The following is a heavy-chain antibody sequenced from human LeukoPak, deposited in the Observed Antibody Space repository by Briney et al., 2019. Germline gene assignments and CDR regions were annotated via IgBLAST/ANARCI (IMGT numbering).Heavy chain of an antibody. CDR2: ISHDGSSK. D-gene: IGHD6-13*01. CDR1: GFTFSRSG. CDR3: AKDRSSTWSIDY. Sequence: GRSLRLSCVASGFTFSRSGMHWVRQAPGNWLDVVAVISHDGSSKHCADSVKGRFTISRDNSKNTLYLQMNSLRTEDTAVYYCAKDRSSTWSIDYWGQGTLVTVSS. J-gene: IGHJ4*02. V-gene: IGHV3-30*18.